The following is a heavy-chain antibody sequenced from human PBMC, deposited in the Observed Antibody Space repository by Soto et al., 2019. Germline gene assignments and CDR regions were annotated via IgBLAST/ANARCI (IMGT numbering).Heavy chain of an antibody. Sequence: EVQLVESGGGLVQPGGSLRLSCAASGFTFSDHYMDWVRQAPGKGLEWVGRSRNKANSYTTEYAASVKGRFTISTDDSKNSLYLHMNRLKTEDTAVYYCTRATTYWSSDSCRNYFDYWGQGTLVIVSS. V-gene: IGHV3-72*01. CDR1: GFTFSDHY. CDR2: SRNKANSYTT. D-gene: IGHD2-2*01. CDR3: TRATTYWSSDSCRNYFDY. J-gene: IGHJ4*02.